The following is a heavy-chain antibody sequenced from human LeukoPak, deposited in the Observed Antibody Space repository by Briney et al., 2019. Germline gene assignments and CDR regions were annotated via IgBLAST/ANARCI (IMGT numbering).Heavy chain of an antibody. V-gene: IGHV3-48*02. CDR1: GFTFSTYS. Sequence: GGSLRLSCAASGFTFSTYSMDWVRQVPGMGLEWVSYISSSSSTIFYADSVKGRFTISRDNAKNSLYLQMNSLRDEDTAVYYCAKERTSEGYFDYWGQGTLVTVSS. CDR3: AKERTSEGYFDY. J-gene: IGHJ4*02. CDR2: ISSSSSTI.